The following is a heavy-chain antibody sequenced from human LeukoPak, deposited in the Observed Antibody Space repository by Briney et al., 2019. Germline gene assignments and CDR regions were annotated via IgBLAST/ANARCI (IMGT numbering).Heavy chain of an antibody. CDR2: ISAYNGNT. Sequence: GASVKVSCKASGGTFTSYDINWVRQATGQGLEWMGWISAYNGNTNYAQKLQGRVTMTTDTSTSTAYMELRSLRSDDTAVYYCARGDVTSSPTDYWGQGTLVTVSS. J-gene: IGHJ4*02. V-gene: IGHV1-18*01. CDR1: GGTFTSYD. CDR3: ARGDVTSSPTDY. D-gene: IGHD4-17*01.